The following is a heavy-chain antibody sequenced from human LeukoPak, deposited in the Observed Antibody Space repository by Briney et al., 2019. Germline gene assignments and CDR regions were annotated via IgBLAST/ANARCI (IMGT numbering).Heavy chain of an antibody. CDR2: ISASGGST. CDR1: GLSFSTYT. V-gene: IGHV3-23*01. D-gene: IGHD3-9*01. CDR3: AKVGTVNWLPLNWFDP. Sequence: GGSLRLSCAASGLSFSTYTMSWVRQAPGKGLEWVSGISASGGSTYYADSVKGRFTISRDNSKNTLYLQMNSLRAEDTAVYYCAKVGTVNWLPLNWFDPWGQGALVTVSS. J-gene: IGHJ5*02.